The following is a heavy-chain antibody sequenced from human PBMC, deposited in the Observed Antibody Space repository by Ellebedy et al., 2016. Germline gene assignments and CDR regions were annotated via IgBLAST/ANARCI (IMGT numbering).Heavy chain of an antibody. V-gene: IGHV4-61*01. J-gene: IGHJ4*02. Sequence: SETLSLTCTVSGYSISSGYYWGWIRQPPGKGLEWIGYIYYSGSTNYNPSLKSRVTISVDTSKNQFSLKLSSVTAADTAVYYCATSLGIWGQGTLVTVSS. CDR1: GYSISSGYY. CDR3: ATSLGI. D-gene: IGHD7-27*01. CDR2: IYYSGST.